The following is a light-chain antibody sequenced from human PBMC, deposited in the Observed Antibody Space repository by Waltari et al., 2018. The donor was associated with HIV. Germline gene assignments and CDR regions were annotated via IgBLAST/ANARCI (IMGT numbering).Light chain of an antibody. V-gene: IGKV3-20*01. Sequence: IVLTQSPGTLSLSPGYRATSSCRPSQIVSSDLAWYHQRPGQAPRLLISSASTRATGIPDRFSGSGSGTDFTLTINSLEPEHSAVYYCQHYTSSPTWTFGQGTKVEIK. CDR1: QIVSSD. CDR3: QHYTSSPTWT. CDR2: SAS. J-gene: IGKJ1*01.